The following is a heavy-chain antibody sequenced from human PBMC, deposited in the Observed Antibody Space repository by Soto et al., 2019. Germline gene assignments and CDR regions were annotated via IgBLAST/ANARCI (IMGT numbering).Heavy chain of an antibody. J-gene: IGHJ5*02. CDR2: ITSDSSYI. D-gene: IGHD6-19*01. V-gene: IGHV3-21*01. CDR1: GFTFSSYS. CDR3: ARDPSSDWP. Sequence: EAQVVESGGGLVKPGGSLRLSCAASGFTFSSYSMNWVRQAPGKGLEWVSSITSDSSYIYYADSVKGRFTISRDNAKNSLYLQMNSLRVEDTAVYYCARDPSSDWPGGQGTLVTVSS.